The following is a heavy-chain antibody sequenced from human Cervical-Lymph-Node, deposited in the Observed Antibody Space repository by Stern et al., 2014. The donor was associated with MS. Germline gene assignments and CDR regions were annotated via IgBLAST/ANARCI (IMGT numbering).Heavy chain of an antibody. Sequence: QVQLVQSGAKVRKPGASVKVSCKASGYIFTSHDINWVRQASGQGLEWMGWMNPNNSNANYAQKFQGRVTMTRDISISTAYMELSSLTSEDTAVYYCASASGVTTTVYWGQGTLITVSS. D-gene: IGHD4-17*01. CDR1: GYIFTSHD. CDR3: ASASGVTTTVY. J-gene: IGHJ4*02. V-gene: IGHV1-8*02. CDR2: MNPNNSNA.